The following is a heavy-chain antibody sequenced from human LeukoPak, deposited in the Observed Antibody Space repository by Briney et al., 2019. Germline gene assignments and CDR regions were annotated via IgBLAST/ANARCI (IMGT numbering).Heavy chain of an antibody. CDR1: GFTFSSYW. Sequence: GGSLRLSCAASGFTFSSYWMSWVRQAPGKGLEWVANIKQDGSEKYYVDSVKGRFTISRDNAKNSLYLQMNSLRAEDTAVYYCARTLYYYGSGNHDYYMDVWGKGTTVTISS. V-gene: IGHV3-7*01. CDR2: IKQDGSEK. CDR3: ARTLYYYGSGNHDYYMDV. D-gene: IGHD3-10*01. J-gene: IGHJ6*03.